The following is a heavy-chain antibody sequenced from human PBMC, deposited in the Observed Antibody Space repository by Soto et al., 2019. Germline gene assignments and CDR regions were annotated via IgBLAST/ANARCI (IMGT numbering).Heavy chain of an antibody. V-gene: IGHV1-69*06. D-gene: IGHD3-10*01. Sequence: QVQLVQSGAEVKKPGSSVKVSCKASGGTFSSLAISWVRQAPGQGLEWMGGLVPVFGTANYAQKFQDRVTITADKSTNTSYMELSSLRSEDTAVYYCARSPGVFDYWGQGTLVTVSS. CDR1: GGTFSSLA. J-gene: IGHJ4*02. CDR2: LVPVFGTA. CDR3: ARSPGVFDY.